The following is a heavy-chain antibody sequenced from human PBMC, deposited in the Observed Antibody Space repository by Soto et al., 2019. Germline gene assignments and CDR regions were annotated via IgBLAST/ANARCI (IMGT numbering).Heavy chain of an antibody. J-gene: IGHJ4*02. Sequence: EVQLLESGGGLVQPGGSLRLSCAASGFTFSSYAMSWVRQAPGKGLEWVSAISGSGGSTYYADSVKGRFTISRDNSKNTLYLHMTSLRADDTAVDYWARGRENDYWGRGTLVTVSS. CDR2: ISGSGGST. V-gene: IGHV3-23*01. CDR1: GFTFSSYA. CDR3: ARGRENDY. D-gene: IGHD1-26*01.